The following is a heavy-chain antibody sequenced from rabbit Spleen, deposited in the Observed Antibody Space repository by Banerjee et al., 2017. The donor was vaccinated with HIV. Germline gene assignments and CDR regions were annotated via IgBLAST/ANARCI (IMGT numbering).Heavy chain of an antibody. J-gene: IGHJ4*01. CDR1: GFDFNNYY. CDR3: VRDKASISGDYGPWYFDL. V-gene: IGHV1S7*01. CDR2: IDPVFGNT. D-gene: IGHD1-1*01. Sequence: QSLEESGGGLVQPGESLTLSCKASGFDFNNYYMTWVRQAPGKGPEWIAYIDPVFGNTYYASWVNGRFTISSHNAQNTLYLQLNSLTAADTATYFCVRDKASISGDYGPWYFDLWGPGTLVTVS.